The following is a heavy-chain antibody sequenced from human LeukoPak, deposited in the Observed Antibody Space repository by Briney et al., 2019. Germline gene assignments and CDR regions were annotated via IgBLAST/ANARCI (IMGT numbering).Heavy chain of an antibody. CDR3: ARDSYGWDY. Sequence: GGSLRLSCAASGFTFNNYEMNWVRQAPGKGLEWVSYISSGSTIYYADSVKGQFTISRDNAKNSLYLQMNSLRAEDTAVYYCARDSYGWDYWGQGTLVTVSS. CDR1: GFTFNNYE. J-gene: IGHJ4*02. D-gene: IGHD5-18*01. V-gene: IGHV3-48*03. CDR2: ISSGSTI.